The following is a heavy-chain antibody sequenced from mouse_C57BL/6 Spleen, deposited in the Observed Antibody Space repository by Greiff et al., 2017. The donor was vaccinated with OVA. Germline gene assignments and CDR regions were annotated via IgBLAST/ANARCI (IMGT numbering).Heavy chain of an antibody. J-gene: IGHJ3*01. D-gene: IGHD1-1*01. CDR1: GFSLTSYG. V-gene: IGHV2-2*01. Sequence: VQVVESGPGLVQPSQSLSITCTVSGFSLTSYGVHWVRQSPGKGLEWLGVIWSGGSTDYNAAFISRLSISKDNSKSQVFFKMNSLQADDTAIYYCARTYYGSSGFAYWGQGTLVTVSA. CDR3: ARTYYGSSGFAY. CDR2: IWSGGST.